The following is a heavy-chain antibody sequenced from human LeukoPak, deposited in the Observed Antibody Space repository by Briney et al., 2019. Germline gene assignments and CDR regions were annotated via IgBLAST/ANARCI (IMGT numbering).Heavy chain of an antibody. CDR1: GYTFTSYG. J-gene: IGHJ4*02. Sequence: GASVKVSCKASGYTFTSYGISWVRQAPGQGLEWMGWISAYNGNTNYAQKFQGWVTMTRDTSISTAYMELSSLRSEDTAVYYCARDRLSGSYWMDYWGQGTLVTVSS. D-gene: IGHD1-26*01. CDR2: ISAYNGNT. V-gene: IGHV1-18*01. CDR3: ARDRLSGSYWMDY.